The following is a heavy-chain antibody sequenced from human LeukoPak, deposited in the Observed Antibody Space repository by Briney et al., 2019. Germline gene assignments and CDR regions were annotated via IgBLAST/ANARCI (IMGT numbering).Heavy chain of an antibody. V-gene: IGHV4-34*01. CDR3: ARGGVGPRYYYGMDV. J-gene: IGHJ6*02. CDR1: GGSFSGYY. CDR2: INHSGST. D-gene: IGHD1-26*01. Sequence: PSETLSLTCAVYGGSFSGYYWSWIRHPPGKGLEWIGEINHSGSTNYNPSLKSRVTISVDTSKNQFSLKLSSVTAADTAVYYCARGGVGPRYYYGMDVWGQGTTVTVSS.